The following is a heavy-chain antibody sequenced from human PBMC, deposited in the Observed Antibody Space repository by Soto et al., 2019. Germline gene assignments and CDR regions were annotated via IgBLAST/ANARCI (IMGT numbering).Heavy chain of an antibody. CDR1: GGSISSYY. CDR3: ARVTNYYDSSGYYYFDY. Sequence: PSETLSLTCTVSGGSISSYYWSWIRQPPGKGLEWIGYIYYSGSTNYNPSLKSRVTISVDTSKNQFSLKLSSVTAADTAVYYCARVTNYYDSSGYYYFDYWGQGTLVTVSS. J-gene: IGHJ4*02. CDR2: IYYSGST. D-gene: IGHD3-22*01. V-gene: IGHV4-59*01.